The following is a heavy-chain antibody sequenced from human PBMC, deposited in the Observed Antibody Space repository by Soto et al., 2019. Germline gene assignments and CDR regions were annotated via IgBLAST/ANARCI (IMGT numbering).Heavy chain of an antibody. V-gene: IGHV3-33*01. CDR1: GFTFSSYG. D-gene: IGHD3-10*01. J-gene: IGHJ4*02. Sequence: ESGGGVVQPGRSLRLSCAASGFTFSSYGMHWVRQAPGKGLEGVAVIWYDGSNKYYADSVKGRFTISRDNSKNTLYLQMNSLRAEDTAVYYCARESLWFGELSYYFDYWGQGTLVTVSS. CDR2: IWYDGSNK. CDR3: ARESLWFGELSYYFDY.